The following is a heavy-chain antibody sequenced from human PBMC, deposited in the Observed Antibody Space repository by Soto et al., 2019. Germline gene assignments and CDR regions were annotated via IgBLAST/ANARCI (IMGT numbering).Heavy chain of an antibody. CDR1: GYTFTSYG. J-gene: IGHJ5*02. D-gene: IGHD6-13*01. V-gene: IGHV1-18*01. CDR3: ARVRVDMPAVGTWWFDP. CDR2: ISAYNGNI. Sequence: ASVKVSCKASGYTFTSYGISWVRQAPGQGLEWMGWISAYNGNINYAQKLQGRVTMTTDTSTSTAYMELSRLRSDDTAVYYCARVRVDMPAVGTWWFDPWGQGTLVTVSS.